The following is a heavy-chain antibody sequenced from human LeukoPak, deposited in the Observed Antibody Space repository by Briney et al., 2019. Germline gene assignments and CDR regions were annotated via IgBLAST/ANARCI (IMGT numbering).Heavy chain of an antibody. CDR2: IHYDGSPL. V-gene: IGHV3-21*01. D-gene: IGHD3-10*02. CDR3: ARGPDPYLRPGHYDY. CDR1: GFTFSTSA. J-gene: IGHJ4*02. Sequence: GGSLRLSCAGSGFTFSTSAMNGVPQVPGKGRECVSSIHYDGSPLYYSASVKGRFRISRDNARDSVYLQMDSLRAEDTAVYYCARGPDPYLRPGHYDYWGQGTLVIVSS.